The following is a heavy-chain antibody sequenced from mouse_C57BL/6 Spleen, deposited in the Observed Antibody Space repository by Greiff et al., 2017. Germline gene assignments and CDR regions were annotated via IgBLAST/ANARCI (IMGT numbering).Heavy chain of an antibody. Sequence: VQLQQSGPELVKPGASVKISCKASGYAFSSSWMNWVKQRPGTGLEWIGRIYPGDGDTKYNGKFKGKATLTADKSSSTAYMQLSSLTSEDSAVYFCARWAVVEGFAYWGQGTLVTVSA. CDR3: ARWAVVEGFAY. CDR1: GYAFSSSW. V-gene: IGHV1-82*01. D-gene: IGHD1-1*01. CDR2: IYPGDGDT. J-gene: IGHJ3*01.